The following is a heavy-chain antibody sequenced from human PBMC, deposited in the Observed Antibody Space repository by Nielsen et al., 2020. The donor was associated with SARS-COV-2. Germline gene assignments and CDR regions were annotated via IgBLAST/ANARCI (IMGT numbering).Heavy chain of an antibody. CDR2: IYPGDSDT. V-gene: IGHV5-51*01. CDR3: ARQGEYCSGDNCYTDY. Sequence: MRQMPGKGLESVGIIYPGDSDTRYTPSFQGQVTISADKSITTAYLQWSSLKASDTAIYYCARQGEYCSGDNCYTDYWGQGTLVTVSS. D-gene: IGHD2-15*01. J-gene: IGHJ4*02.